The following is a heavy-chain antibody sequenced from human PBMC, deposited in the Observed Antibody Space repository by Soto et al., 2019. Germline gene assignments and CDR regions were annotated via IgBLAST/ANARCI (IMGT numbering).Heavy chain of an antibody. D-gene: IGHD2-21*02. J-gene: IGHJ3*02. Sequence: SETLSLTCTVSGGSISSGDYYWSWIRQPPGKGLEWIGYIYNSGSTYYNPSLKSRVTISVDTSKNQFSLKLSSVTAADTAVYYCAREKYCGGDCYSGADAFDIWGQGTMVT. CDR1: GGSISSGDYY. CDR2: IYNSGST. CDR3: AREKYCGGDCYSGADAFDI. V-gene: IGHV4-30-4*01.